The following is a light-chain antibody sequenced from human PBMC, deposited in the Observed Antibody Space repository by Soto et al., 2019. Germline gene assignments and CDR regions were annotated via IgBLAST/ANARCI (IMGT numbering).Light chain of an antibody. CDR2: DVS. Sequence: QSALTQPRSVSGYPGQSVPISCTGTSRDVGLYNYVSWYQQHPGKAPKLIIYDVSKRPSGVPDRFSGSKSGNTASLTISGLQAEDEGEYFCCSYGGSDTPYVFGTGTKLTV. J-gene: IGLJ1*01. CDR3: CSYGGSDTPYV. CDR1: SRDVGLYNY. V-gene: IGLV2-11*01.